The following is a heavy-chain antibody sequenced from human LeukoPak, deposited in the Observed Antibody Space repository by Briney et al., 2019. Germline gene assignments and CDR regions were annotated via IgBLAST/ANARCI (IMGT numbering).Heavy chain of an antibody. CDR2: INPSGGGT. CDR1: GYTFTSDY. J-gene: IGHJ4*02. Sequence: ASVKVSCKASGYTFTSDYMHWVRQAPGQGLEWMGIINPSGGGTTYAQKFQGRVTMTRDMSTSTVYMELSSLTSEDTAVYYCAREVGATDYWGQGTLVTVSS. V-gene: IGHV1-46*01. D-gene: IGHD1-26*01. CDR3: AREVGATDY.